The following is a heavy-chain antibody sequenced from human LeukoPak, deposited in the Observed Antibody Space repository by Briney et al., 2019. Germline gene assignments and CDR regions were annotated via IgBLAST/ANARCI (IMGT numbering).Heavy chain of an antibody. V-gene: IGHV3-48*02. D-gene: IGHD3-22*01. CDR1: GFTFSSYS. CDR2: NSSGSSTI. Sequence: GGSLSLSCAASGFTFSSYSMNWVRQAPGKGLEWVSYNSSGSSTIYYADSVKGRFTISRDNAKNSLYLQMKSLRDEDTAVYYCAREKVGYYDSSGYCWGQGTMVTVSS. J-gene: IGHJ3*01. CDR3: AREKVGYYDSSGYC.